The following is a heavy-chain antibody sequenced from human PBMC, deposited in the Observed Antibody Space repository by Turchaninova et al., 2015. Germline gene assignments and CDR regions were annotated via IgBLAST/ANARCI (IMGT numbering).Heavy chain of an antibody. J-gene: IGHJ4*02. V-gene: IGHV4-59*01. D-gene: IGHD1-20*01. CDR2: IYYSGTT. Sequence: QVQLQESGPGLVKPSEPLSLTCTVSGGSISNYYWSWIRQPPGKGLEWIGYIYYSGTTNYNPSLKSRVTISIDTSKNQFSLNLSSVTAADTAVYYCARGGVNWTYDYWGQGTLVTVSS. CDR1: GGSISNYY. CDR3: ARGGVNWTYDY.